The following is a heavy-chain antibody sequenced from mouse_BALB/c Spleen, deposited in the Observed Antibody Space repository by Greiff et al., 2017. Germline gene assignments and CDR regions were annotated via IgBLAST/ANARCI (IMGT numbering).Heavy chain of an antibody. CDR1: GFTFSSFG. V-gene: IGHV5-17*02. Sequence: EVKLVESGGGLVQPGGSRKLSCAASGFTFSSFGMHWVRQAPEKGLEWVAYISSGSSTIYYADTVKGRFTISRDNPKNTLFLQMTSLRSEDTAMYYCARTGGHYGSTPYWYFDVWGAGTTVTVSS. J-gene: IGHJ1*01. CDR3: ARTGGHYGSTPYWYFDV. D-gene: IGHD1-1*01. CDR2: ISSGSSTI.